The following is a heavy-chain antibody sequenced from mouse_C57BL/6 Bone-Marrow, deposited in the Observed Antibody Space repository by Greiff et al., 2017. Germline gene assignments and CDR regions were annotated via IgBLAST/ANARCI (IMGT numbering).Heavy chain of an antibody. CDR2: IYPGNGDT. D-gene: IGHD2-3*01. J-gene: IGHJ1*03. CDR1: GYAFSSSW. Sequence: VQLQQSGPELVKPGASVKISCKASGYAFSSSWMNWVKQRPGKGLEWIGRIYPGNGDTSYNQKFKGKATLTADKSSSTAYMQLSSLTSEDSAVYYCAVDGYYTYWYFDVWGTGTTVTVSS. V-gene: IGHV1-82*01. CDR3: AVDGYYTYWYFDV.